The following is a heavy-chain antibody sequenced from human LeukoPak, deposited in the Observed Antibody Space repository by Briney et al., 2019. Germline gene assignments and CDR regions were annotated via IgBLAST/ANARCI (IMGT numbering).Heavy chain of an antibody. CDR1: GFTVSSNY. V-gene: IGHV3-53*01. CDR2: IYSGGST. Sequence: GGSLRLSCAASGFTVSSNYMSWVRQAPGKGLEWVSVIYSGGSTYYADSVKGRFTISRDNSKNTLYLQMNSLRAEDTAVYYCARDLSHYYYYYMDVWGKGTTVTVSS. J-gene: IGHJ6*03. CDR3: ARDLSHYYYYYMDV.